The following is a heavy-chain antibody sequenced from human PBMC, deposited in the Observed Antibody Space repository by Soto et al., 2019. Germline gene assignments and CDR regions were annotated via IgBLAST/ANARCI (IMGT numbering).Heavy chain of an antibody. CDR3: ARDANGYKYGAYFDY. V-gene: IGHV4-34*01. D-gene: IGHD4-17*01. Sequence: KSSETLSLTCAVYGGSFNAYYWSWIRQPPGKGLEWIGEINYTGSTNYNPSLKSRFTISVDRSNNQFSLRLSSVTAADAAVYYCARDANGYKYGAYFDYWGLGTRVTVSS. CDR2: INYTGST. CDR1: GGSFNAYY. J-gene: IGHJ4*02.